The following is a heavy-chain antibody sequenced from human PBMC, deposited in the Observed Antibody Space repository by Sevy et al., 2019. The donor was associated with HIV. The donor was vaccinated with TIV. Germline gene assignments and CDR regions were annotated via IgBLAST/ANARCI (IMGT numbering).Heavy chain of an antibody. CDR1: AFMFSTYS. J-gene: IGHJ6*02. CDR2: VSSSSTYI. V-gene: IGHV3-21*01. D-gene: IGHD2-8*02. CDR3: ARDLCTGGVCPRWGYYYYGMDV. Sequence: GGSLRLSCAASAFMFSTYSMNWVRQAPGKGLEWVSSVSSSSTYIYYADSVKGRFTISRDNAKNSLYLQMNSLRAEDTAVYYCARDLCTGGVCPRWGYYYYGMDVWGQGTTVTVSS.